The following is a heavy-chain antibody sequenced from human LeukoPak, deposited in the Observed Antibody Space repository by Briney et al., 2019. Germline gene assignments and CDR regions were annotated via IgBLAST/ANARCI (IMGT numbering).Heavy chain of an antibody. CDR2: VYSSGST. CDR1: GGAISGYY. V-gene: IGHV4-4*07. CDR3: ARVGSGYDFFDY. Sequence: TSDTLSLTCTVSGGAISGYYWSWIRQPAGKGLEWLGRVYSSGSTKYNPSLESRVTMSVDTSKNQFSLKLNFVTAADTAVYYCARVGSGYDFFDYWGQGTLVTVSS. J-gene: IGHJ4*02. D-gene: IGHD3/OR15-3a*01.